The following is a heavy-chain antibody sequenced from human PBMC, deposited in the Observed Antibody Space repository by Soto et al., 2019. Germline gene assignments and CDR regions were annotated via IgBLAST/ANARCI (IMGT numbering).Heavy chain of an antibody. D-gene: IGHD1-26*01. CDR2: IYYSGST. CDR1: GGSITSSSYY. V-gene: IGHV4-39*01. CDR3: ATQEVGGSYVYTFDP. Sequence: SETLSLTCTVSGGSITSSSYYWGWIRQPPGKGLEWIGSIYYSGSTYYNPSLKSRVTISVDTSKNQFSRKLSSVTAADTAVYYCATQEVGGSYVYTFDPWGQGTLVTVSS. J-gene: IGHJ5*02.